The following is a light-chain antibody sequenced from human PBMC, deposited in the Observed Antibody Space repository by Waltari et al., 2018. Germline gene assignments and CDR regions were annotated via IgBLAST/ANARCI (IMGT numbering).Light chain of an antibody. CDR2: EVI. CDR1: NSEVGNYNL. J-gene: IGLJ1*01. CDR3: CSYAGSGTYV. Sequence: QSALTQPASVSGTPGQSLTISCTGTNSEVGNYNLVSWYQHHPGEAPNRRICEVIKRPSGVSNRFSGSKSGNTASLTISGLQAEDEADYYCCSYAGSGTYVFGTGTKVTVL. V-gene: IGLV2-23*02.